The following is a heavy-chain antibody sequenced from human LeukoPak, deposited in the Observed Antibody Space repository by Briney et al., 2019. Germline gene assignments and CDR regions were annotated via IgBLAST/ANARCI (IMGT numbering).Heavy chain of an antibody. CDR2: IYPVDSDT. V-gene: IGHV5-51*01. CDR1: GYSFTSYW. Sequence: PGESLKISCKGPGYSFTSYWIAWVRQMPGKGLEWMRIIYPVDSDTRYSPSFQGQATLSAAMSIRTAYLQRSSLKVSDTAMYYCAGHLSSSHGDAIDIWGQGTMVTVSS. CDR3: AGHLSSSHGDAIDI. J-gene: IGHJ3*02. D-gene: IGHD6-13*01.